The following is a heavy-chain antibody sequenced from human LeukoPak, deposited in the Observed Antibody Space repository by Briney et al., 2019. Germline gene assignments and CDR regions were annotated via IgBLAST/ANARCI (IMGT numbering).Heavy chain of an antibody. CDR2: IIPIFGTA. CDR1: GGTFSSYA. D-gene: IGHD3-10*01. Sequence: GASVKVSCKASGGTFSSYATSWVRQAPGQGLEWRGGIIPIFGTANYAQKFQGRVTITADESTSTAYMELSSLRSEDTAVYYCAGMVVRGVIYPSKWFDPWGQGTLVTVSS. J-gene: IGHJ5*02. CDR3: AGMVVRGVIYPSKWFDP. V-gene: IGHV1-69*13.